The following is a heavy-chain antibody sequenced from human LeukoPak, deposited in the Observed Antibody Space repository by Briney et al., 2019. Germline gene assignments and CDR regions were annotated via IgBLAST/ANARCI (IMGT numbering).Heavy chain of an antibody. CDR3: ARDSDSGTSRTNWFDP. CDR1: GYTFTDYY. CDR2: INPNSGDT. J-gene: IGHJ5*02. Sequence: ASVKVSCKSSGYTFTDYYMHWVRQAPGQGLQWMGWINPNSGDTNYAQNFQGRVTMTRDTSISTAYMELSRLRSGDTAMYYCARDSDSGTSRTNWFDPWGQGTLVTVSS. D-gene: IGHD1-26*01. V-gene: IGHV1-2*02.